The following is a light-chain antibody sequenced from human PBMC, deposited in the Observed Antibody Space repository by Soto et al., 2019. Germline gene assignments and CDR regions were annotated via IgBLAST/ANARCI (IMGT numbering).Light chain of an antibody. V-gene: IGKV3-11*01. CDR3: QQRSNWPYT. Sequence: EIVLTQSPATLSLSPGERATLSCRASQSVGSSLGWYQQKPGQAPRLLIYDASNRATGIPARFSGSGSGTDFTRTISSLEPEDFAVYYCQQRSNWPYTFGQGTKLEIK. J-gene: IGKJ2*01. CDR1: QSVGSS. CDR2: DAS.